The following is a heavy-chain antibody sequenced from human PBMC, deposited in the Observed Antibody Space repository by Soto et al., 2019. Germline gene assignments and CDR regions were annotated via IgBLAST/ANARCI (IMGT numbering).Heavy chain of an antibody. V-gene: IGHV3-21*01. Sequence: PGGSLRLSCAASGFTFSSYSMNWVRQAPGKGLEWVSSISSSSSYIYYADSVKGRFTISRDNAKNSLYLQMNSLRAEDTAVYYCTRVGRDFWSGYGIDYWGQGTLVTVSS. J-gene: IGHJ4*02. D-gene: IGHD3-3*01. CDR1: GFTFSSYS. CDR2: ISSSSSYI. CDR3: TRVGRDFWSGYGIDY.